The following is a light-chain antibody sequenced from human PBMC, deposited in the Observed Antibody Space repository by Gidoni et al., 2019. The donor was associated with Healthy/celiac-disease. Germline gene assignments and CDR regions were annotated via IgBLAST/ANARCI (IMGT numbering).Light chain of an antibody. CDR1: QDISNY. Sequence: DITMTQSPSSLSASVGDRVTITCQASQDISNYLNWYQHKPGKAPMLLIYDASNLETGVPSRFSGSGSGTDFTFTISSLQPEDIATYYCQQYETFGQGTRLEIK. J-gene: IGKJ5*01. CDR2: DAS. CDR3: QQYET. V-gene: IGKV1-33*01.